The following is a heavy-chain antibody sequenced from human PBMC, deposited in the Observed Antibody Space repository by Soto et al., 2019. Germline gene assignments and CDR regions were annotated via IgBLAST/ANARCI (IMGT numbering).Heavy chain of an antibody. CDR3: ARERRSTYCGGDCYLAWFDP. D-gene: IGHD2-21*02. CDR2: IIPIFGTA. CDR1: GGTFSSYA. J-gene: IGHJ5*02. V-gene: IGHV1-69*13. Sequence: SVKVSCKVSGGTFSSYAISWVRQAPGQGLEWMGGIIPIFGTANYAQKFQGRVTITADESTSTAYMELSSLRSEDTAVYYCARERRSTYCGGDCYLAWFDPWGQGTLVTVSS.